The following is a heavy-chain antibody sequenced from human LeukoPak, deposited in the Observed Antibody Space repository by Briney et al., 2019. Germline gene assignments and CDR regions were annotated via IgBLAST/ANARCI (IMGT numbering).Heavy chain of an antibody. V-gene: IGHV3-23*01. CDR3: ARDQDTAHAYDL. CDR2: ISGSGGST. D-gene: IGHD5-18*01. J-gene: IGHJ3*01. CDR1: GFTFSSYA. Sequence: GGSLRLSCAASGFTFSSYAMSWVRQASGKGLEWVPAISGSGGSTYYADSVKGRFTISRDNAKNSLYLQMNSLRVEDTAVYYCARDQDTAHAYDLRGPGTMVTVSS.